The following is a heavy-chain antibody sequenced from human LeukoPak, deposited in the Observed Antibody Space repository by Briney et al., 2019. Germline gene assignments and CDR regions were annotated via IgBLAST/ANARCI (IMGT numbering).Heavy chain of an antibody. CDR1: GFTFSSYE. CDR2: ISSSGSTI. CDR3: ARLAYGSGPYGMEV. J-gene: IGHJ6*04. D-gene: IGHD3-10*01. V-gene: IGHV3-48*03. Sequence: GESLRLSCAASGFTFSSYEMNWVRQAPGKGLEWVSYISSSGSTIYYADSVKGRFTISSDNAKNSLYLQMTSLRAEDTAVYYCARLAYGSGPYGMEVWGKGTTVTVSS.